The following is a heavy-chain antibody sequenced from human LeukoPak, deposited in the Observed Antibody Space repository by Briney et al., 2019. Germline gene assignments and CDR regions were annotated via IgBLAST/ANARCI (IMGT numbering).Heavy chain of an antibody. CDR1: GNSISTSY. J-gene: IGHJ2*01. Sequence: KASETLSLTCTVSGNSISTSYWSWLRQPPGKGLEWIGFIHDGGSADYNPSLKSRVTISLDTSKNQFSLKVRSVTAADTAVYYCASRNWYFDFWGRGTLVTVSS. CDR2: IHDGGSA. V-gene: IGHV4-59*08. CDR3: ASRNWYFDF.